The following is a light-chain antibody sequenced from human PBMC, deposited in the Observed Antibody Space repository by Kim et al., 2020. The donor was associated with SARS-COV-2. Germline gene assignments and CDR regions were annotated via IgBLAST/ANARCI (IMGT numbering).Light chain of an antibody. CDR3: QPRIHWPRT. CDR2: DEM. Sequence: LSPGERATLSCRASQSIDTYLAWYQQTPGQAPRLLIYDEMNRATGIPDRFSGSGSATDFTLTISSLEPEDFAVYYCQPRIHWPRTFGQGTKVDIK. V-gene: IGKV3-11*01. CDR1: QSIDTY. J-gene: IGKJ1*01.